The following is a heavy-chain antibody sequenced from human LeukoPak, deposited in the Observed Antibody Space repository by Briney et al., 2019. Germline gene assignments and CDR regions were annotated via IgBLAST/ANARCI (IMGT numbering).Heavy chain of an antibody. CDR2: VYYSGST. Sequence: SETLSLTCTVSGGSISSSAYYWGWIRQSPGKGLEWIGDVYYSGSTFYNPSLMSRVTISADTSMNQFSLKLSSVIAADTAVYYCARHSFYYYYYIDVWGKGTTVIVSS. CDR1: GGSISSSAYY. J-gene: IGHJ6*03. CDR3: ARHSFYYYYYIDV. V-gene: IGHV4-39*01.